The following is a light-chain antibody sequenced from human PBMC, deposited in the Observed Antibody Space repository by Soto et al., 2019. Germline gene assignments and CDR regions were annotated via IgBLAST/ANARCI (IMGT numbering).Light chain of an antibody. V-gene: IGKV1-5*03. CDR1: QSISTW. CDR2: KAS. Sequence: DIQMTQSPSTLSASVGDRVTISCRASQSISTWLVWYQQKPGEDPQLLIYKASSLESGVPSRFSGSGSRTEFTLTISGLQPDDFATYYCQQFETYTRTFGQGTKVEIK. CDR3: QQFETYTRT. J-gene: IGKJ1*01.